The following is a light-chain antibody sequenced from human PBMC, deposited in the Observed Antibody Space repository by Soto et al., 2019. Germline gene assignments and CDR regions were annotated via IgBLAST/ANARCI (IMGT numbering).Light chain of an antibody. CDR3: LLYHGAAQV. V-gene: IGLV7-43*01. CDR1: TGAVTSDYY. J-gene: IGLJ3*02. CDR2: STY. Sequence: QAVVTQEPSLTVSPGGTVTLTCASSTGAVTSDYYPTWLQQKPGQAPRSLIHSTYTRHFWTPARFSGSLLGGKAALTVSDVQPEDEADYYCLLYHGAAQVFGGGTKVTVL.